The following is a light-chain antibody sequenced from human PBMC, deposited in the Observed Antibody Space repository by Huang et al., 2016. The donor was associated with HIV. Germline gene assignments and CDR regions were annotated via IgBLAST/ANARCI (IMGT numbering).Light chain of an antibody. V-gene: IGKV3-15*01. CDR2: DAS. CDR3: QQYNNWPGT. CDR1: QSVNTD. Sequence: EIVMTQSPVTLSVSLGERASLSCRASQSVNTDLAWYQQKPGQPPRLIIYDASARATDVPARFSGSGSGTEFTLTISSLQSEDFAVYSCQQYNNWPGTFGQGTKVEIK. J-gene: IGKJ2*01.